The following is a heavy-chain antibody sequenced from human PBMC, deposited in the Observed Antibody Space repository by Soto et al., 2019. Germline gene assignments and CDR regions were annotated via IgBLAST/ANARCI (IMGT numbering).Heavy chain of an antibody. CDR1: GYTFTSYY. CDR3: ARGPNCSGGSCYEDYWYFDL. V-gene: IGHV1-8*02. J-gene: IGHJ2*01. CDR2: INPNSGNT. D-gene: IGHD2-15*01. Sequence: GASVKVSCKASGYTFTSYYMHWVRQAPGQGLEWMGIINPNSGNTGYAQKFQGRVTITRNTSISTAYMELSSLRSEDTAVYYCARGPNCSGGSCYEDYWYFDLRGRGTLVTVSS.